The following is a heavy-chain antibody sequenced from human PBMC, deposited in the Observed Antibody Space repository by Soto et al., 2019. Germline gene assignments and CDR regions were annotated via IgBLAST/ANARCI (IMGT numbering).Heavy chain of an antibody. CDR1: GGTFSGFY. D-gene: IGHD5-18*01. CDR3: ARASYSYGYSDY. J-gene: IGHJ4*02. Sequence: SEAQSLTCAGYGGTFSGFYWSWIRQPPGKGLEWIGEINHSGSTNYNPSLKSRVTISVDTSKNQFSLKLSSVTAADTAVYYCARASYSYGYSDYWGQGTLVTVSS. CDR2: INHSGST. V-gene: IGHV4-34*01.